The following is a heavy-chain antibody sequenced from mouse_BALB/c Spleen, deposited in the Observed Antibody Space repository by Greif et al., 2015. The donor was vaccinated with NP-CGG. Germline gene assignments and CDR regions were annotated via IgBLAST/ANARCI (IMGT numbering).Heavy chain of an antibody. Sequence: EVHLVESGGDLVKPGGSLKLSCAASGFTFSSYGMSWVRQTPDKRLEWVATISSGGSYTYYPDSVKGRFTISRDNAKNTLYLQMSSLKSEDTAMYYCARPPYYYGSSSWFAYWGQGTLVTVSA. V-gene: IGHV5-6*01. CDR3: ARPPYYYGSSSWFAY. CDR2: ISSGGSYT. J-gene: IGHJ3*01. CDR1: GFTFSSYG. D-gene: IGHD1-1*01.